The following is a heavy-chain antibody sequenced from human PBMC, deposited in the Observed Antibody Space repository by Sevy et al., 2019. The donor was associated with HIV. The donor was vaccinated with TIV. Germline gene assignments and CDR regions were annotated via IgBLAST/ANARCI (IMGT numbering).Heavy chain of an antibody. Sequence: SETLSLTCTVSGGSISSGDHYWSWIRQPPGKGLEWIGYIYYSGSTYYNPSLKSRVTISVDTSKNQFSLKLSSVTAADTAVYYCARGIAAAGTGLSVDWFDPWGQGTLVTVSS. V-gene: IGHV4-30-4*01. J-gene: IGHJ5*02. D-gene: IGHD6-13*01. CDR1: GGSISSGDHY. CDR2: IYYSGST. CDR3: ARGIAAAGTGLSVDWFDP.